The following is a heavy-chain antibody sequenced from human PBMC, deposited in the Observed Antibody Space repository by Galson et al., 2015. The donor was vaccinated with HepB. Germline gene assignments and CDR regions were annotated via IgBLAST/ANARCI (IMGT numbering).Heavy chain of an antibody. CDR1: GGSISSYY. D-gene: IGHD2-2*01. CDR3: ARGYCSSTSCYLWDYYYYMDV. CDR2: IYYSGST. V-gene: IGHV4-59*01. Sequence: QVQLQESGPGLVKPSETLSLTCTVSGGSISSYYWSWIRQPPGKGLEWIGYIYYSGSTNYNPSLKSRVTISVDTSKNQFSLKLSSVTAADTAVYYCARGYCSSTSCYLWDYYYYMDVWGKGTTVTVSS. J-gene: IGHJ6*03.